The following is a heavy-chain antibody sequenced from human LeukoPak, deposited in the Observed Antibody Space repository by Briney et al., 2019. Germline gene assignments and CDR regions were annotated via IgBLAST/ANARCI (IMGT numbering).Heavy chain of an antibody. D-gene: IGHD6-13*01. CDR1: DGSITSSSCY. CDR3: ARDRSSTRGFDP. J-gene: IGHJ5*02. CDR2: IYLSGST. V-gene: IGHV4-39*07. Sequence: SSETLSLTCTVSDGSITSSSCYWGWIRQPPGKGLEWIGSIYLSGSTYYNPSLKSRVTISVDTSKNQFSLKLSSVTAADTAVYYCARDRSSTRGFDPWGQGTLVTVSS.